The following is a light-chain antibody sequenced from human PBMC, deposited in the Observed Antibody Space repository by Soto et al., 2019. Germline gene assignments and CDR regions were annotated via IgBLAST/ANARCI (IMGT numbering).Light chain of an antibody. CDR3: QQTFSTPYT. CDR1: QSISTY. CDR2: AAS. J-gene: IGKJ2*01. V-gene: IGKV1-39*01. Sequence: DIQMTQSPSSLSASVGARVTTTCRASQSISTYLNWYQQKPGKAPKVLISAASNLQSGVPSRFSGSGSGTDFTLTISSLQPEDFATYYCQQTFSTPYTFGRGTKLEIK.